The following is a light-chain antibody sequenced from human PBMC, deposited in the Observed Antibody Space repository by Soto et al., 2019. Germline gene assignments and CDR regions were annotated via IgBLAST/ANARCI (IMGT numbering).Light chain of an antibody. V-gene: IGKV1-5*03. J-gene: IGKJ3*01. Sequence: DIQMTQSPSTLSASVGDRVTITCRASQSISSWLAWYQQKPGKAPKLLIYKASSLESGVPSRFSGSGSGTEFNLTISSLQPDDFATYYCQQYNSYPFTFGPGTKVHI. CDR3: QQYNSYPFT. CDR2: KAS. CDR1: QSISSW.